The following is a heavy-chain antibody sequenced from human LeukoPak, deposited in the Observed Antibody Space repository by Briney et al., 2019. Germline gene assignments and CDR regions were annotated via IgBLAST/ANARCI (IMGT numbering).Heavy chain of an antibody. CDR1: GFTFSSYA. Sequence: GGSLRLSCAASGFTFSSYAMSWVRQAPGKGLEWVSAISGSGGSTYYADSVKGRFTISRDNSKNTLYLQMNSLRAEDTAVYYCAKELLWFGEPTLPLDYWGQGTLVTVSS. CDR3: AKELLWFGEPTLPLDY. V-gene: IGHV3-23*01. J-gene: IGHJ4*02. D-gene: IGHD3-10*01. CDR2: ISGSGGST.